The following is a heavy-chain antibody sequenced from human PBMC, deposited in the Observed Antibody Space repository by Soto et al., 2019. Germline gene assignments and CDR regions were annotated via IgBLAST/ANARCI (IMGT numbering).Heavy chain of an antibody. J-gene: IGHJ4*02. Sequence: PGGSLRLSCAASGFTFSSYGMHWVRQAPGKGLEWVAVISYDGSNKYYADSVKGRFTISRDNSKNTLYLQMNSLRAEDTAVYYCAKDLGYGEIDYWGQGTLVTAPQ. CDR2: ISYDGSNK. V-gene: IGHV3-30*18. CDR3: AKDLGYGEIDY. CDR1: GFTFSSYG. D-gene: IGHD5-12*01.